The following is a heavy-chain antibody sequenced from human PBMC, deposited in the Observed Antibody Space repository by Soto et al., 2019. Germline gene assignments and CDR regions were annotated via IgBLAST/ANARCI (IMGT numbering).Heavy chain of an antibody. Sequence: SVKVSCKASGGTFSSYAISWVRQAPGQGLEWMGGIIPIFGTANYAQKFQGRVTITADESTSTAYMELSSLRSEDTAVYYCAREEAYCGGDCYSDYWGQGTLVTVPQ. V-gene: IGHV1-69*13. D-gene: IGHD2-21*02. CDR2: IIPIFGTA. CDR1: GGTFSSYA. J-gene: IGHJ4*02. CDR3: AREEAYCGGDCYSDY.